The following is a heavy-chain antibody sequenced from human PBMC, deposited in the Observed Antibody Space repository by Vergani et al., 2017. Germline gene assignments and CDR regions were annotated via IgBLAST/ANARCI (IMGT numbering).Heavy chain of an antibody. CDR1: GFTFSSYS. J-gene: IGHJ5*02. CDR3: AREPPSSGQXWFDP. V-gene: IGHV3-48*02. CDR2: ISSSSSAI. Sequence: EVQLVESGGGLVQPGGSLRLSCAASGFTFSSYSMNWVRQAPGKGLEWVSYISSSSSAIYYADSVKGRFTISRDNAKNSLYLQMSSLRDEDTAVYYCAREPPSSGQXWFDPWGQGTLVTVSS. D-gene: IGHD6-19*01.